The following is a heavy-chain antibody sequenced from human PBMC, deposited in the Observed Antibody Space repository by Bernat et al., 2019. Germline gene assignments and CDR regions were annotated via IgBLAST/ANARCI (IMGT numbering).Heavy chain of an antibody. CDR3: ARDRGNYASNWFDP. CDR1: GGSISSGGYY. D-gene: IGHD4-4*01. J-gene: IGHJ5*02. Sequence: QVQLQESGPGLVKPSQTLSLTCTVSGGSISSGGYYWSWIRQHPGKGLEWIGYIYYSGSTYYNPSLKSRVTISVDTSKNQFSLKLSSVTAAGTAVYYCARDRGNYASNWFDPWGQGTLVTVSS. CDR2: IYYSGST. V-gene: IGHV4-31*03.